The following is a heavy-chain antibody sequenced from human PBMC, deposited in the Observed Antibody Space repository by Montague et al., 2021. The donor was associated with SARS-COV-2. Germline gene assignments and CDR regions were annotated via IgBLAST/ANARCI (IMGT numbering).Heavy chain of an antibody. J-gene: IGHJ4*02. CDR3: ARPLSTRSAGGFAT. V-gene: IGHV3-11*01. Sequence: SLRLSCAASGFRFSDFYMAWIRQSPGRGLEWLAYIDAGGTTISYADSVKGRFTISRDNAKESLFLQMGSLRAGDTALYYCARPLSTRSAGGFATWGQGTLVTVSS. CDR2: IDAGGTTI. D-gene: IGHD5/OR15-5a*01. CDR1: GFRFSDFY.